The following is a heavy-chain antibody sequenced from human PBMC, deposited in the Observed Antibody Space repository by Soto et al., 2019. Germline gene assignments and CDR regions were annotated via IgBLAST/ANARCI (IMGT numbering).Heavy chain of an antibody. CDR3: ARRQSSSWYGL. D-gene: IGHD6-13*01. V-gene: IGHV4-30-2*01. CDR2: IYHSGST. Sequence: SETLSLTCAVSGGSISSGGYSWSWIRQPPGKGLEWIGYIYHSGSTYYNPSLKSRVTISVDRSKNQFSLKLSSVTAADTAVYYCARRQSSSWYGLWGQGTLVTVSS. CDR1: GGSISSGGYS. J-gene: IGHJ4*02.